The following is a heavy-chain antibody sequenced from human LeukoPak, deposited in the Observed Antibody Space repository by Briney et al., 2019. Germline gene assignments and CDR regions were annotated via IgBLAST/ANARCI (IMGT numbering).Heavy chain of an antibody. J-gene: IGHJ6*03. CDR1: GFTFSSYA. D-gene: IGHD4-23*01. CDR2: ISGSGGVT. V-gene: IGHV3-23*01. CDR3: AQDPGWELLGYYYYMDV. Sequence: GGSLRLSCAASGFTFSSYAMSWVRQAPGKGLEWVSAISGSGGVTYYGDSVKGRFTISRDNSKNTLYLQMSSLRAEDTAVYFCAQDPGWELLGYYYYMDVWGKGTTVTVSS.